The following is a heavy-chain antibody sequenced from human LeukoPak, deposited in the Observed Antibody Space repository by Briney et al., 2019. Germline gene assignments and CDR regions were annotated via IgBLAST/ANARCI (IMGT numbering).Heavy chain of an antibody. J-gene: IGHJ4*02. CDR3: ARAFNTVTQRGRPRGAQVGY. V-gene: IGHV3-74*01. CDR2: INSDGSSI. D-gene: IGHD3-16*01. CDR1: GFTFSSHW. Sequence: GGSLRLSCAASGFTFSSHWMHWVRQAPGKGLVWVSSINSDGSSISYADSVKGRFTISRDNAKNTLYLQMNSLRAEDPAVYYCARAFNTVTQRGRPRGAQVGYWGQGTLATVSS.